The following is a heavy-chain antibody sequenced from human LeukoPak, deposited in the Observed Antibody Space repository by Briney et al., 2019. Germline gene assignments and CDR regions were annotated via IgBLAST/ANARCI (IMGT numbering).Heavy chain of an antibody. J-gene: IGHJ5*02. CDR1: GFTFSNYD. CDR2: ICYSGGST. V-gene: IGHV3-23*01. CDR3: AKDLSRAVAADWFDP. Sequence: GGSLRLSCAASGFTFSNYDMSWVRQAPGKGLEWVSSICYSGGSTHYADSVKGRFTISRDNSKNTLYLQMTNLRAADTAVYYCAKDLSRAVAADWFDPWDQGSLVTVSS. D-gene: IGHD6-19*01.